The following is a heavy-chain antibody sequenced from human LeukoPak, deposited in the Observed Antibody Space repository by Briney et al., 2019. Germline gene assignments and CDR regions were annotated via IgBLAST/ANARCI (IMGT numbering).Heavy chain of an antibody. D-gene: IGHD3-22*01. CDR2: ISSNGGST. CDR3: ARDRGYYDSSGYPVWYFDY. Sequence: GGSLRLSCAASGFTFSSYAMHWVRQAPGKGLEYVSAISSNGGSTYYANSVKGRFTISRDNSKNTLYLQMGSLRAEDMAVYYCARDRGYYDSSGYPVWYFDYWGQGTLVTVSS. CDR1: GFTFSSYA. V-gene: IGHV3-64*01. J-gene: IGHJ4*02.